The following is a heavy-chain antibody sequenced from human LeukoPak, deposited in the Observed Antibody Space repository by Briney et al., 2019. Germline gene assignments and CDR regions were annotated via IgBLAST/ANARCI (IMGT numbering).Heavy chain of an antibody. J-gene: IGHJ4*02. CDR1: GYSFTSYW. CDR3: AREFWGNLDS. D-gene: IGHD7-27*01. Sequence: NRGESLKISCKGSGYSFTSYWIGWVRQMPGKGLEWMGIIYPGDSDTRYSPSFRGQVTVSVDKSISTAYLQWSSLKASDTAIYYCAREFWGNLDSWGQGTLVTVSS. V-gene: IGHV5-51*01. CDR2: IYPGDSDT.